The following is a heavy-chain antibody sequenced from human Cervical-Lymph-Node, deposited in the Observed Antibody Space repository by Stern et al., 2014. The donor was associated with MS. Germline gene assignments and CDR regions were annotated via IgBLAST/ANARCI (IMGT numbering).Heavy chain of an antibody. CDR1: GYTFTDYY. V-gene: IGHV1-2*04. D-gene: IGHD6-19*01. CDR3: ARGRRSSGWSPPDAFDI. J-gene: IGHJ3*02. CDR2: INPNSGGT. Sequence: QVQLGQSGAEVKKPGASVKVSCKASGYTFTDYYMHWVRQAPGQGLEWMGWINPNSGGTNYVQKFQGWVTMTRDTSLSTAYMDLSRLRSDDTAVYYCARGRRSSGWSPPDAFDIWGQGTMVTVSS.